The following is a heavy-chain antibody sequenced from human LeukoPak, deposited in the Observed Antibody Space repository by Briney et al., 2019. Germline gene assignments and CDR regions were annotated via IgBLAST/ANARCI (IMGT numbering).Heavy chain of an antibody. CDR3: ARDYIQHYDLWSGPPYNWFDP. V-gene: IGHV1-18*01. CDR2: ISAYNGNT. D-gene: IGHD3-3*01. J-gene: IGHJ5*02. CDR1: GYTFTSYG. Sequence: ASVKVSCKASGYTFTSYGISWVRQAPGQGLESMGWISAYNGNTNYAQKLQGRVTMTTDTSTSTAYMELRSLRSDDTAVYYCARDYIQHYDLWSGPPYNWFDPWGQGTLLTVSS.